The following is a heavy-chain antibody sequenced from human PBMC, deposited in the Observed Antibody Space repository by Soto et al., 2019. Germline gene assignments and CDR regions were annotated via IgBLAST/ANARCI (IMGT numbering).Heavy chain of an antibody. D-gene: IGHD2-15*01. J-gene: IGHJ3*02. Sequence: SVKVSCKASGGTFSSYTISWVRQAPGQGLEWMGRIIPILGIANYAQKFQGRVTITADKSTSTAYMELSSLRSEDTAVYYCARDDSYCSGGSCYSRDAFDIWGQGTMVTVSS. CDR3: ARDDSYCSGGSCYSRDAFDI. V-gene: IGHV1-69*04. CDR1: GGTFSSYT. CDR2: IIPILGIA.